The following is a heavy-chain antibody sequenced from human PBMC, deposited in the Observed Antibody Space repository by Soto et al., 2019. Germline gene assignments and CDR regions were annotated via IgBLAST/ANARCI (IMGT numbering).Heavy chain of an antibody. J-gene: IGHJ5*02. CDR3: AKDAVYVDGLCLPDS. CDR1: GFTFPKYA. CDR2: ILGSGGT. D-gene: IGHD3-16*01. V-gene: IGHV3-23*01. Sequence: GGSLRLSCAASGFTFPKYAMMWIRQAPGKGLEWISGILGSGGTYHADSVMGRFTISKDNSRNTLYLQMNSLRAEDTAVYYCAKDAVYVDGLCLPDSWGQGTQVPVSS.